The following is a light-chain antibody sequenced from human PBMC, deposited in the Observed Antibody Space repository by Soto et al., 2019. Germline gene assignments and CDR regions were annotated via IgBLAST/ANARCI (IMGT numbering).Light chain of an antibody. J-gene: IGLJ2*01. Sequence: QAVVTQPPSVSRAPGQRVTISCTGSSPNIGAGYDVHWYQQLPGTAPKLLIYGNSNRPSGVPDGFSGSKSGTSASLAITGLQAEDEADYYCQSYDSSLSGVVFGEGTKLTVL. V-gene: IGLV1-40*01. CDR1: SPNIGAGYD. CDR2: GNS. CDR3: QSYDSSLSGVV.